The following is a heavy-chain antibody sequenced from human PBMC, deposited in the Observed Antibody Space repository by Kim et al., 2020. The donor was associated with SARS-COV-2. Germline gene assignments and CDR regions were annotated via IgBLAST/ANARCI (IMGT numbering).Heavy chain of an antibody. V-gene: IGHV3-66*01. CDR2: IYSGGST. CDR1: GFTVSSNY. CDR3: AREGGIAAAGTRGEGFDY. Sequence: GGSLRLSCAASGFTVSSNYMSWVRQAPGKGLEWVSVIYSGGSTYYADSVKGRFTISRDNSKNTLYLQMNSLRAEDTAVYYCAREGGIAAAGTRGEGFDYWGQGTLVTVSS. J-gene: IGHJ4*02. D-gene: IGHD6-13*01.